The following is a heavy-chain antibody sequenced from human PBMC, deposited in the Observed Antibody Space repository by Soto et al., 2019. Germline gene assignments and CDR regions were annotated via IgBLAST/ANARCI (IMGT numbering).Heavy chain of an antibody. V-gene: IGHV3-23*01. J-gene: IGHJ3*01. D-gene: IGHD6-6*01. CDR1: GFTFSIYV. CDR3: ARVQGTARNAFDV. CDR2: VSGSAGTT. Sequence: EVQLLESGGGLVQPGGSLRLSCEASGFTFSIYVMTWVRQAPGKGLELVSAVSGSAGTTYYADSVKGRFSISRDNSKNTLYLQMTSLTADDTAVYYCARVQGTARNAFDVWGHGTMVPVSS.